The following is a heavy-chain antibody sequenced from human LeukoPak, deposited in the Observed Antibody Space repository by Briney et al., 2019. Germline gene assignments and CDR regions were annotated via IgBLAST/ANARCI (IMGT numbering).Heavy chain of an antibody. J-gene: IGHJ4*02. Sequence: GGSLRLSCAASGFTFTCCWMSWVSQPPGKGLEWVASIKQDGREKFYAECVKGRFTISRDNAKNSLYLQVNSLRAEDTAVYYCARVPGRTRYFDSWGQGILVTVSS. CDR2: IKQDGREK. V-gene: IGHV3-7*01. D-gene: IGHD1-26*01. CDR1: GFTFTCCW. CDR3: ARVPGRTRYFDS.